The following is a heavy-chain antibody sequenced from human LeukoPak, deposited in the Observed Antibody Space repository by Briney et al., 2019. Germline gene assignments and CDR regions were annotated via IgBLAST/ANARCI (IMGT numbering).Heavy chain of an antibody. CDR1: GGSISSYY. CDR3: ARARYYYDSSGHNWFDP. CDR2: IYYSGST. V-gene: IGHV4-59*01. J-gene: IGHJ5*02. D-gene: IGHD3-22*01. Sequence: SSETLSLTCTVSGGSISSYYWSWIRQPPGKGLEWIGYIYYSGSTNYNPSLKSRVTISVDTSKNQFSLKLSSVTAAATAVYYCARARYYYDSSGHNWFDPWGQGTLVTVSS.